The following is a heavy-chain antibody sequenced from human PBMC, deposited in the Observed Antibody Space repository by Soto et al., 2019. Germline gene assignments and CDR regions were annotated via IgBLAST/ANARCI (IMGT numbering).Heavy chain of an antibody. V-gene: IGHV3-23*01. Sequence: GGSLRLSCAASGFTFSSYAMSWVRQAPGKGLEWVSAISGSGGSTYYADSVKGRFTISRDNSKNTLYLQMNSLRAEDTAVYYCAKNPHRLTTKYQLLVLNWFDPWGQGTLVTVSS. D-gene: IGHD2-2*01. CDR2: ISGSGGST. J-gene: IGHJ5*02. CDR3: AKNPHRLTTKYQLLVLNWFDP. CDR1: GFTFSSYA.